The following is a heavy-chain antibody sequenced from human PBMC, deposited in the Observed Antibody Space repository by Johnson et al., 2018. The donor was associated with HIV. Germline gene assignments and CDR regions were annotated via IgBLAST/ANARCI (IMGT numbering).Heavy chain of an antibody. CDR3: ARAGGIFGVEDAFDI. Sequence: QVHLVESGGGVVQPGRSLRLSCAASGFTFSDYAIHWVRQAPGKGLEWVAVISYDGSNKYYADSVKGRFTISRDNSKNTLYLQMNSLRAEDTAVYYCARAGGIFGVEDAFDIWGQGTMVTVSS. V-gene: IGHV3-30*04. CDR1: GFTFSDYA. J-gene: IGHJ3*02. D-gene: IGHD3-3*01. CDR2: ISYDGSNK.